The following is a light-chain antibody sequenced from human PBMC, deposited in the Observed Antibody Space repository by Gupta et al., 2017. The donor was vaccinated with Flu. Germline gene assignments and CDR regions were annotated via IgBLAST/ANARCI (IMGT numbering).Light chain of an antibody. CDR2: ENS. Sequence: ITCTGSSSNIGAGYDAHWYQQLPGAAPKLIIYENSNRPSGVPDRFSGSESGTSASLAVTGLQAEDEADYYCQSYDSSMGGYVFGTGTKVTVL. CDR1: SSNIGAGYD. J-gene: IGLJ1*01. CDR3: QSYDSSMGGYV. V-gene: IGLV1-40*01.